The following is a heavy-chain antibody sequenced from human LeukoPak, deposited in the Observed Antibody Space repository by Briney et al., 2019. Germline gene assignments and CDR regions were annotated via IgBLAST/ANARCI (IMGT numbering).Heavy chain of an antibody. CDR2: IYPGDSDT. CDR1: GYSFTNYW. CDR3: ARHGTGDYRPYHFDY. D-gene: IGHD4-17*01. Sequence: GESLKISCKGSGYSFTNYWIGWVRQMPGKGLEWMGIIYPGDSDTRYSPSFQGQVTISADKSIRTAYLQWSSLKASDTAMYYCARHGTGDYRPYHFDYWGQGTLVTVSS. J-gene: IGHJ4*02. V-gene: IGHV5-51*01.